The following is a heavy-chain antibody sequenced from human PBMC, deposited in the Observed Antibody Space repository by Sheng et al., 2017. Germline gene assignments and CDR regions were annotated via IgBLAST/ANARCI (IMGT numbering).Heavy chain of an antibody. CDR2: IIPIFGTA. V-gene: IGHV1-69*05. CDR1: GGTFSSYA. CDR3: AMVATTPTHGGGAFDI. J-gene: IGHJ3*02. Sequence: QVQLVQSGAEVKKPGSSVKVSCKASGGTFSSYAISWVRQAPGQGLEWMGGIIPIFGTANYAQKFQGRVTITTDESTSTAYMELSSLRSEDTAVYYCAMVATTPTHGGGAFDIWGQGTMVTVSS. D-gene: IGHD5-12*01.